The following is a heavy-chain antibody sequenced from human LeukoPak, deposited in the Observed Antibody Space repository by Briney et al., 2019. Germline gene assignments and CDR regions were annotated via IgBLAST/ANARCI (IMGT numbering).Heavy chain of an antibody. D-gene: IGHD4-17*01. CDR2: INAGNGNT. CDR1: GYTFTSYG. V-gene: IGHV1-3*01. Sequence: ASVKVSCKASGYTFTSYGISWVRQAPGQRLEWMGWINAGNGNTKYSQKFQGRVTITRDTSASTAYMELSSLRSEDTAVYYCARGYGDHYYFDYWGQGTLVTVSS. J-gene: IGHJ4*02. CDR3: ARGYGDHYYFDY.